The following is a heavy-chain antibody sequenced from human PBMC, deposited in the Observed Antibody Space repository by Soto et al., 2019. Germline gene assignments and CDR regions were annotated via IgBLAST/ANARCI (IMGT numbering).Heavy chain of an antibody. CDR1: GFTFSSYG. CDR2: IWYDGSNK. J-gene: IGHJ6*03. V-gene: IGHV3-33*01. D-gene: IGHD3-3*02. CDR3: ARDRIRALGYYYYYMDV. Sequence: QVQLVESGGGVVQPGRSLRLSCAASGFTFSSYGMHWVRQAPGKGLEWVAVIWYDGSNKYYADSVKGRFTISRDNSKNTLYLQMNSLRAEDTAVYYCARDRIRALGYYYYYMDVWGKGTTVTVSS.